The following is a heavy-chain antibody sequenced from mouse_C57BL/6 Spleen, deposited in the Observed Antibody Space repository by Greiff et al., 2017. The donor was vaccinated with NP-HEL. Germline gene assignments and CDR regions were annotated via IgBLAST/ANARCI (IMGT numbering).Heavy chain of an antibody. D-gene: IGHD2-3*01. Sequence: QVQLKESGPELVKPGASVKLSCKASGYTFTSYDINWVKQRPGQGLEWIGWIYPRDGSTKYNEKFKGKATLTVDTSSSTAYMELHSLTSEDSAVYFCARNGYSAWFAYWGQGTLVTVSA. CDR2: IYPRDGST. J-gene: IGHJ3*01. CDR3: ARNGYSAWFAY. CDR1: GYTFTSYD. V-gene: IGHV1-85*01.